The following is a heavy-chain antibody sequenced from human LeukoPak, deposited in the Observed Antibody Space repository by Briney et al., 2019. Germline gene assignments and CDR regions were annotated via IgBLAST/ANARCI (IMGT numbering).Heavy chain of an antibody. CDR1: GVTFSRYW. J-gene: IGHJ4*02. CDR2: LNSDGSGT. CDR3: ARSSRGDAINFDY. Sequence: GGSLRLSCAQSGVTFSRYWMHWVRHAPGKGLVWVSRLNSDGSGTSYAESVKSRVTISRDNAKNTRYLQMNSLRAEDTAVYYCARSSRGDAINFDYWVQGTLVTVSS. D-gene: IGHD2-21*02. V-gene: IGHV3-74*01.